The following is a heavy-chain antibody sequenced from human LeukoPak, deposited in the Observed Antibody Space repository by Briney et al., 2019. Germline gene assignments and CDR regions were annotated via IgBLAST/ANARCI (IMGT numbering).Heavy chain of an antibody. CDR1: GFTFSSYG. J-gene: IGHJ3*02. Sequence: GGSLRLSCAASGFTFSSYGMHWVRQAPGKGLEWVAVISYDGSNKYCADSVKGRFTISRDNSKNTLYLQMNSLRAEDTAVYYCAKISGYDNDDAFDIWGQGTMVTVSS. CDR3: AKISGYDNDDAFDI. D-gene: IGHD5-12*01. CDR2: ISYDGSNK. V-gene: IGHV3-30*18.